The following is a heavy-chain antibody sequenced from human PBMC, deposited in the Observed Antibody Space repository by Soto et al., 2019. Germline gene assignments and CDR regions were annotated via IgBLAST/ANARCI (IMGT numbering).Heavy chain of an antibody. Sequence: SETLSLTCAVYGGSFSGYYWSWIRQPPGKGLEWIGEINHSGSTNYNPSLKSRVTISVDTSKNQFSLKLSSVTAADTAVYYCAQIRPMQEYCSGGSCYSDWFDPWGQGTLVTVSS. CDR2: INHSGST. CDR3: AQIRPMQEYCSGGSCYSDWFDP. CDR1: GGSFSGYY. V-gene: IGHV4-34*01. D-gene: IGHD2-15*01. J-gene: IGHJ5*02.